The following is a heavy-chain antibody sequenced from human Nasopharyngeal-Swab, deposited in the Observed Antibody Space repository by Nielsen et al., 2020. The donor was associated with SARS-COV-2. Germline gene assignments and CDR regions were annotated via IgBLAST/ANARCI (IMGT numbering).Heavy chain of an antibody. CDR1: GFTFSSYA. J-gene: IGHJ5*02. V-gene: IGHV3-23*01. CDR3: AKDLGQQLVSGWFDP. Sequence: GESLKISCAASGFTFSSYAMSWVRQAPGKGLGWVSAISGSGGSTYYADSVKGRFTISRDNSKNTLYLQMNSLRAEDTAVYYCAKDLGQQLVSGWFDPWGQGTLVTVSS. D-gene: IGHD6-13*01. CDR2: ISGSGGST.